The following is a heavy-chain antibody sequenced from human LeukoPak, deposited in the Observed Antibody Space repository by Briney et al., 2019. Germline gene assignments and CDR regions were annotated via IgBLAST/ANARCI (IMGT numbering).Heavy chain of an antibody. CDR3: ARGFRDTAMFLDY. CDR1: VITYSSYE. CDR2: ISSRGGPI. V-gene: IGHV3-48*03. J-gene: IGHJ4*02. Sequence: GGSLRLSCVASVITYSSYEMNGVRQAPGKGLEGISCISSRGGPIYYADSVKGRFTISRDNAKNSLYLQMNSLRAEDTAVYYCARGFRDTAMFLDYWGQGTLVTVSS. D-gene: IGHD5-18*01.